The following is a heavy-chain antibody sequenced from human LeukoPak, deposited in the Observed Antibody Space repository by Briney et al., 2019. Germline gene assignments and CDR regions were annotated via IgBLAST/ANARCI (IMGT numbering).Heavy chain of an antibody. CDR3: GRHFPETGRDEQPLEY. D-gene: IGHD3-10*01. J-gene: IGHJ4*02. CDR1: GGSISSSDSY. Sequence: PLETLSLTCTVSGGSISSSDSYWAWVRQPPGKGLEWIGSICFSRTTYYNPSLKSRVTMSIDTSKNHFSLKVASVTAADTAVYYCGRHFPETGRDEQPLEYWGQGSLFTVSS. CDR2: ICFSRTT. V-gene: IGHV4-39*01.